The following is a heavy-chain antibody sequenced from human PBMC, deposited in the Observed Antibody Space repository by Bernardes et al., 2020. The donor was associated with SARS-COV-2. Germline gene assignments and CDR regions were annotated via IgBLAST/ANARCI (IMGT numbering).Heavy chain of an antibody. J-gene: IGHJ6*03. V-gene: IGHV3-48*04. CDR3: ARKGPLELANYYYYMDV. CDR1: GFTFSSYS. D-gene: IGHD1-7*01. CDR2: ISSSSSTI. Sequence: GGSLRLSCAASGFTFSSYSMNWVRQAPGKGLEWVSYISSSSSTIYYADSVKGRFTISRDNAKNSLYLQMNSLRAEDTAVYYCARKGPLELANYYYYMDVWGKGTTVTVSS.